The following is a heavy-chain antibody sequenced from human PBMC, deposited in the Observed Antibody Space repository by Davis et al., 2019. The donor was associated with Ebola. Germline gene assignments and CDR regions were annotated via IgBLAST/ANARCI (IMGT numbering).Heavy chain of an antibody. CDR1: GFSFSSYW. J-gene: IGHJ5*02. D-gene: IGHD3-16*01. CDR3: AKDKGFWVPPDWFGP. V-gene: IGHV3-23*01. CDR2: ISGSGKTT. Sequence: GGSLRLSCAASGFSFSSYWMSWVRQAPGKGLEWVACISGSGKTTYYADSVEGRFNISRDNSKNTLSLQMNSVRGEDSAIYYCAKDKGFWVPPDWFGPWGQGVQVTVSS.